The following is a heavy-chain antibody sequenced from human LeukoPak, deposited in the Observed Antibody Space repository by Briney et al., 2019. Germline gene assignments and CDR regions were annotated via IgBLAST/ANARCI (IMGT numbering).Heavy chain of an antibody. CDR1: GFTFSSYW. J-gene: IGHJ4*02. D-gene: IGHD5-24*01. Sequence: GGSLRLSCTASGFTFSSYWMHWVHPAPGKGLVWVSRINSDGGSTSYADSVKGRFTISRDNAKDTLYLQMNSLRAEDTAVYYCARRIQGMAPYYFDYWGQGTLVTVSS. CDR2: INSDGGST. CDR3: ARRIQGMAPYYFDY. V-gene: IGHV3-74*01.